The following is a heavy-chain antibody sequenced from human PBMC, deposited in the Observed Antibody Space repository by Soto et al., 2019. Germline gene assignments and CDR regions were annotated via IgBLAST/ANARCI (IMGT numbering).Heavy chain of an antibody. CDR2: IDSYGSST. J-gene: IGHJ4*02. CDR3: VRGLGNSDH. Sequence: EVQLVESGGGLVQPGGSLRLSCVASGFTFSSYWMHWVRQVPGKEPVWVSFIDSYGSSTKYADSVRGRFTISRDNAKNTLYLLINSLRVEDTAVYYCVRGLGNSDHWGQGTLVTVSS. CDR1: GFTFSSYW. V-gene: IGHV3-74*03.